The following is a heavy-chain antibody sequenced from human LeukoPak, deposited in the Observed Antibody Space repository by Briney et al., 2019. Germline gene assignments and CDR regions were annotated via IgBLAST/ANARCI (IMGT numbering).Heavy chain of an antibody. V-gene: IGHV4-59*01. D-gene: IGHD3-22*01. Sequence: SETLSLTCTVSGGSISSYYWSWIRQPPGKGLEWIGYIYYSGSTNYNPSLKSRVTISVDTSKNQFSLKLSSVTAADTAVYYCARESPDHYYDSSGYYYVRNAFDIWGQGTMVTVSS. CDR2: IYYSGST. J-gene: IGHJ3*02. CDR3: ARESPDHYYDSSGYYYVRNAFDI. CDR1: GGSISSYY.